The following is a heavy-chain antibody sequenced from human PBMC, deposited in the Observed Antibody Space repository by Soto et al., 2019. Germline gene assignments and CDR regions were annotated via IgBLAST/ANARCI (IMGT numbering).Heavy chain of an antibody. J-gene: IGHJ6*02. CDR2: IDPSDSYT. V-gene: IGHV5-10-1*01. D-gene: IGHD6-6*01. Sequence: GESLKICCQGSGYSFTSYWISLVRQMPGKGLEWMGRIDPSDSYTNYSPSFQGHVTISADKSISTAYLQWSSLKASDTAMYYCARYYSSSFYYYGMDVWGQGTTVTVSS. CDR1: GYSFTSYW. CDR3: ARYYSSSFYYYGMDV.